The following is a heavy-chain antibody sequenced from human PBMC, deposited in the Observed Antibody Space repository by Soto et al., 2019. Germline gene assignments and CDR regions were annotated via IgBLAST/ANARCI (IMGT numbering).Heavy chain of an antibody. CDR3: ASGIGGDYYYYYGMDV. CDR1: GFTFSSYG. CDR2: ISYDGSNK. Sequence: QVQLVESGGGVVQPGRSLRLSCAASGFTFSSYGMHWVRQAPGKGLEWGAVISYDGSNKYYADSVKGRFIISRDNSKNTLYLQMNSLRAEDTAVYYCASGIGGDYYYYYGMDVWGQGTTVTVSS. V-gene: IGHV3-30*03. J-gene: IGHJ6*02. D-gene: IGHD3-10*01.